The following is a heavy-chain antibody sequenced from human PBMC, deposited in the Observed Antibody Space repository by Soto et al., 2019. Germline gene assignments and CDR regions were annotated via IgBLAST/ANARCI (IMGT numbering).Heavy chain of an antibody. D-gene: IGHD6-19*01. CDR2: IYWDDDK. CDR3: AHRRSGSGWLLDAFDI. CDR1: GFSLSTSGVG. V-gene: IGHV2-5*02. Sequence: QITLKESGPTLVKPTQTLTLTCTFSGFSLSTSGVGVGWIRQPPGKALEWLALIYWDDDKRYSPSLKSRLTIPKDTSKTQVVLTMTNMDPVDTATYYCAHRRSGSGWLLDAFDIWGQGTMVTVSS. J-gene: IGHJ3*02.